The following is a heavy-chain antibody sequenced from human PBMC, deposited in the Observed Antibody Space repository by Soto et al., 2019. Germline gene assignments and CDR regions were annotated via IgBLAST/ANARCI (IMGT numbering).Heavy chain of an antibody. V-gene: IGHV4-59*02. CDR1: GGSVNSYY. D-gene: IGHD2-21*02. J-gene: IGHJ4*02. CDR2: IFYSGSS. CDR3: ARVFPSYCGGDCSYFDS. Sequence: SETLSLTCTVSGGSVNSYYWSRIRQPPGKGLEWIGYIFYSGSSNYNPSLKSRVTMSVDMSKNQFSLKLNSVTAADTAVYYCARVFPSYCGGDCSYFDSWGQGALVTVSS.